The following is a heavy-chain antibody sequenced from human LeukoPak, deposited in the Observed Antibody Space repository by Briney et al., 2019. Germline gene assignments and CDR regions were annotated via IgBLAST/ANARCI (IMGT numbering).Heavy chain of an antibody. CDR3: VRDWGYSVDY. J-gene: IGHJ4*02. V-gene: IGHV1-69*04. CDR2: IIPILGIA. CDR1: GGTFSSYA. D-gene: IGHD4-11*01. Sequence: SVKVSCKASGGTFSSYAISWVRQAPGQGLEWMGRIIPILGIANYAQKFQGRVTITADKSTSTAYMELSSLRSDDTAVYYCVRDWGYSVDYWGQGTLVTVSS.